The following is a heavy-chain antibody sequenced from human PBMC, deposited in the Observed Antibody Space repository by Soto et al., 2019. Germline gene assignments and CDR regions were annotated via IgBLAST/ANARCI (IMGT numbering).Heavy chain of an antibody. V-gene: IGHV1-46*01. CDR2: INPSGGST. J-gene: IGHJ4*02. CDR3: ARAGWCGGDCLGAPDY. Sequence: ASVKVSCKASGYTFTSCYMHWVRQAPGQGLEWMGIINPSGGSTSYAQKFQGRVTMTRDTSTSTVYMELSSLRSEDTAVYYCARAGWCGGDCLGAPDYWGQGTLVTVSS. D-gene: IGHD2-21*02. CDR1: GYTFTSCY.